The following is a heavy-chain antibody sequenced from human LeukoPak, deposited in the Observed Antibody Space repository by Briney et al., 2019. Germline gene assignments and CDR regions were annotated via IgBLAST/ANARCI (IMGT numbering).Heavy chain of an antibody. V-gene: IGHV1-2*02. CDR1: GYTFTGYY. CDR2: ISPNSGGT. D-gene: IGHD7-27*01. Sequence: GASVKVSCKASGYTFTGYYLHWVRQAPGQGLEWMGWISPNSGGTNYVQKFQGRVTMTRDTSISTAYMELSRLRSDDTAVYYCARDPGANYFDYWGQGTLVTVSS. J-gene: IGHJ4*02. CDR3: ARDPGANYFDY.